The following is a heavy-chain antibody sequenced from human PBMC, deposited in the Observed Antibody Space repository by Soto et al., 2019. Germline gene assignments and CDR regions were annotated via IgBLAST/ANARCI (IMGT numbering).Heavy chain of an antibody. Sequence: GGSLRLSCAASAFTFSSYAMSWVRQAPGKGLEWVSAISGSGGSTYYADSVKGRFTISRDNSKNTLYLQMNSLRAEDTAVYYCAKGVVPAATTYYFDYWGQGTLVTVSS. D-gene: IGHD2-2*01. CDR3: AKGVVPAATTYYFDY. J-gene: IGHJ4*02. CDR2: ISGSGGST. V-gene: IGHV3-23*01. CDR1: AFTFSSYA.